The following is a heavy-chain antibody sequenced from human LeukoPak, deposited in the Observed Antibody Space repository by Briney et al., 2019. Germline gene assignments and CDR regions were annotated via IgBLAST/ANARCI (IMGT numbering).Heavy chain of an antibody. CDR2: IYSGGST. J-gene: IGHJ4*02. D-gene: IGHD3-22*01. CDR3: ARDRDSSGYYYV. Sequence: PGGSLSLSCAASGFPVRSNYMSWVRQAPGKGLEWVSVIYSGGSTYYADSVQGRFTISRDNSKNTLYLQMDSLRAEDTAVYYCARDRDSSGYYYVWGQGTLVTVSS. V-gene: IGHV3-53*01. CDR1: GFPVRSNY.